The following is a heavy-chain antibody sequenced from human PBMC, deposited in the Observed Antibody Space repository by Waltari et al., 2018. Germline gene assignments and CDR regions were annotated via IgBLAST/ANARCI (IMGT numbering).Heavy chain of an antibody. J-gene: IGHJ4*02. D-gene: IGHD6-6*01. Sequence: QVQLVQSGAEVKKPGSSVKVSCKASGGTFSSYPISWLRKAPGQGLEWMGGIIPIFGTANYAQKFQGRVTITADESTSTAYMELSSLRSEDTAVYYCAITMSSIAARGDYWGQGTLVTVSS. CDR2: IIPIFGTA. CDR1: GGTFSSYP. V-gene: IGHV1-69*01. CDR3: AITMSSIAARGDY.